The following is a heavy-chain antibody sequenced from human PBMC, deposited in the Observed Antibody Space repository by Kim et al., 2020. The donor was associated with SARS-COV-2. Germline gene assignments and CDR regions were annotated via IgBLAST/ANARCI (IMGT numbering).Heavy chain of an antibody. CDR1: GGSISSYY. CDR3: ARDRDSGSYYSYGMDV. V-gene: IGHV4-59*01. Sequence: SETLSLTCTISGGSISSYYWSWIRQPPGKGLEWIGYIYYSGSTNYNPSLKSRVTISVDTSKNQFSLKLSSVTAADTAVYYCARDRDSGSYYSYGMDVWG. D-gene: IGHD1-26*01. CDR2: IYYSGST. J-gene: IGHJ6*02.